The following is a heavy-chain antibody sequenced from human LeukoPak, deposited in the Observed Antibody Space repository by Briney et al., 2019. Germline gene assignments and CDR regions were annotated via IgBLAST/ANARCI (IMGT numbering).Heavy chain of an antibody. Sequence: PGGSLRLSCAASGFTFSNYAMSWVRQAPGKGLEWVSYISSSGSTIYYADSVKGRFTISRDNAKNSLYLQMNSLRAEDTAVYYCARDISTYNWVQLDYWGQGTLVTVSS. V-gene: IGHV3-48*04. CDR2: ISSSGSTI. CDR3: ARDISTYNWVQLDY. J-gene: IGHJ4*02. CDR1: GFTFSNYA. D-gene: IGHD1-20*01.